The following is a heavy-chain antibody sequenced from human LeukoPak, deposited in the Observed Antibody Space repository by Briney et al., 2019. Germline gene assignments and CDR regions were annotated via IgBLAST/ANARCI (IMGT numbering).Heavy chain of an antibody. J-gene: IGHJ5*02. CDR3: ARIFLEWLPWNRNWFDP. CDR2: INPNSGGT. CDR1: GYTFTGYY. V-gene: IGHV1-2*02. D-gene: IGHD3-3*01. Sequence: ASVKVSCKASGYTFTGYYMHWVRQAPGQGLEWMGWINPNSGGTNYAQKFQGRVTMTRDTSISTAYMELSRLRSDDTAVYYCARIFLEWLPWNRNWFDPWGQGTLVTVSS.